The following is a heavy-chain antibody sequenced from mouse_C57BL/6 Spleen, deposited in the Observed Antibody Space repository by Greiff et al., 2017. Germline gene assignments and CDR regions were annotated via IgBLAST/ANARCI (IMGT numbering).Heavy chain of an antibody. CDR3: AREEGDSSGYGYYYAMDY. CDR1: GYTFTSYW. D-gene: IGHD3-2*02. Sequence: QVQLKQPGTELVKPGASVKLSCKASGYTFTSYWMHWVKQRPGQGLEWIGNINPSNGGTNYNEKFKSKATLTVDKSSSTAYMQLSSLTSEDSAVYYCAREEGDSSGYGYYYAMDYWGQGTSVTVSS. V-gene: IGHV1-53*01. J-gene: IGHJ4*01. CDR2: INPSNGGT.